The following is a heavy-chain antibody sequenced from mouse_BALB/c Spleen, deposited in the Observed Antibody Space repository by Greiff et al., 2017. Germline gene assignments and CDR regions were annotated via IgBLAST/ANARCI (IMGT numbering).Heavy chain of an antibody. CDR3: ANIYYYGSSYDWYFDV. V-gene: IGHV1-54*01. CDR2: INPGSGGT. Sequence: QVQLQQSGAELVRPGTSVKVSCKASGYAFTNYLIEWVKQRPGQGLEWIGVINPGSGGTNYNEKFKGKATLTADKSSSTAYMQLSSLTSEDSAVYFCANIYYYGSSYDWYFDVWGAGTTVTVSS. CDR1: GYAFTNYL. J-gene: IGHJ1*01. D-gene: IGHD1-1*01.